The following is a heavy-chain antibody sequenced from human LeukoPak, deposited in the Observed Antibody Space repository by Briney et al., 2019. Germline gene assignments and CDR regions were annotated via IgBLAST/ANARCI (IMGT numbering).Heavy chain of an antibody. CDR2: LYYSGNT. CDR1: GGSISSSSYY. Sequence: SETLSLTCTVSGGSISSSSYYWGWIRQPPGEGLEWIGTLYYSGNTYYNPSLKSRVTISVDTSKNQFSLKLTSVTAADTAVYYCARPGDGYNLGYWGQGTLVTVSS. D-gene: IGHD5-24*01. V-gene: IGHV4-39*01. CDR3: ARPGDGYNLGY. J-gene: IGHJ4*02.